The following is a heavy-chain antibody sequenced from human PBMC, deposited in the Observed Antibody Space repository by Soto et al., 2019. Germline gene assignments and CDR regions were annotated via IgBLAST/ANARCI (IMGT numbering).Heavy chain of an antibody. CDR3: ARTYDSSGFDSNWFDP. V-gene: IGHV2-70*01. Sequence: GSGPTLVNPTQTLTLPCTFSGFSLSTSGMCVSWIRQPPGKALEWLALIDWDDDKYYSTSLKTRLTISKDTSKNQVVLTMTNMDPVDTATYYCARTYDSSGFDSNWFDPWGQGTLVTVSS. CDR1: GFSLSTSGMC. J-gene: IGHJ5*02. D-gene: IGHD3-22*01. CDR2: IDWDDDK.